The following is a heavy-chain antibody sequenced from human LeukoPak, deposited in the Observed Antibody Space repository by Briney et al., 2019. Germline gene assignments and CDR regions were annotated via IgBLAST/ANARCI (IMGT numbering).Heavy chain of an antibody. Sequence: PSETLSLTCTVSGGSISSYYWSWIRQPPGKGLEWIGYIYYSGNTNYNPSLKSRVTLSVDTSKNQFSLDLTSVTAADTAVYYCARQNPAASGQGLDHWGQGTLVTVSS. CDR3: ARQNPAASGQGLDH. D-gene: IGHD6-13*01. CDR1: GGSISSYY. CDR2: IYYSGNT. V-gene: IGHV4-59*08. J-gene: IGHJ4*02.